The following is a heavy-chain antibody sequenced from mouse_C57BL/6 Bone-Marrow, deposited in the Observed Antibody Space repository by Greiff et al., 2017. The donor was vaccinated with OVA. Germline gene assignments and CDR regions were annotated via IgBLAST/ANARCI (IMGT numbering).Heavy chain of an antibody. Sequence: QVQLQQSGPGLVQPSQSLSITCTVSGFSLTSYGVHWVRQSPGKGLEWLGVIWSGGSTDYNAAFISRLSISKDNYKSQVFFKMNSLQADDTAIYESARNPDGYDRGDFDVWGTGTTVTVSS. D-gene: IGHD2-2*01. CDR3: ARNPDGYDRGDFDV. CDR1: GFSLTSYG. J-gene: IGHJ1*03. CDR2: IWSGGST. V-gene: IGHV2-2*01.